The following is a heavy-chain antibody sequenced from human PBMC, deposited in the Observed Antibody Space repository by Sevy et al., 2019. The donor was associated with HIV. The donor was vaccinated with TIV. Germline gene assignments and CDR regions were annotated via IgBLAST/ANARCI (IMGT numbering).Heavy chain of an antibody. CDR3: TTETTVTNNYYYGMDV. D-gene: IGHD4-17*01. V-gene: IGHV3-15*01. CDR2: IKSKTDGGTT. CDR1: GFTFSNAW. J-gene: IGHJ6*02. Sequence: GGSLRLSCAASGFTFSNAWMSWVRQAPGKGLEWVGRIKSKTDGGTTDYAAPVKGRVTISRDDSKNTLYLQMNSLKTEDTAVYYCTTETTVTNNYYYGMDVWGQGTTVTVSS.